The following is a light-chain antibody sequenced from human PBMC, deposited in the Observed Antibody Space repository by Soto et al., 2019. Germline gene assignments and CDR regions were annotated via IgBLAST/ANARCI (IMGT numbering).Light chain of an antibody. V-gene: IGLV2-14*01. CDR3: RSYTSSSIDYV. CDR1: SSDVGGYNY. J-gene: IGLJ1*01. CDR2: EVS. Sequence: QYALTQPASVSGSPGQSITISCTGTSSDVGGYNYVSWYQQHPGKAPKLMSYEVSNRPSGVPNRFSGSKSGNTASLTISGLQAEDEADYSCRSYTSSSIDYVFGTGTKGTVL.